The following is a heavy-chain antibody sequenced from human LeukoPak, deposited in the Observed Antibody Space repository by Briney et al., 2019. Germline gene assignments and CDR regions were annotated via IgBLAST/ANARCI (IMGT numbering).Heavy chain of an antibody. D-gene: IGHD3-3*01. J-gene: IGHJ6*02. V-gene: IGHV3-49*04. CDR1: GFTFGDYG. CDR2: IRSKAYGGTT. Sequence: GGSLRPSCAASGFTFGDYGMTWGRQAPGKGLEWVGFIRSKAYGGTTEFAASVKGRFTISRDDSKSIAYLQMNSLKTEDTAVYYCTTYDTSIYYGLDVWGQGTTVTVS. CDR3: TTYDTSIYYGLDV.